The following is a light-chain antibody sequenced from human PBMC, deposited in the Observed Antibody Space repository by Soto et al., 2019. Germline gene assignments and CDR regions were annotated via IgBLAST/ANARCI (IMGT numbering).Light chain of an antibody. Sequence: DIQITQSPSFLSASVGDRVTITCHASQDISNYLNWYQQKPGKAPKLLIYDASNLETGVPSRFSGSGSGTDFTFTISSLQPEDIATYYCQQYDNLPPGITFGPGTKVDIK. CDR3: QQYDNLPPGIT. CDR2: DAS. CDR1: QDISNY. V-gene: IGKV1-33*01. J-gene: IGKJ3*01.